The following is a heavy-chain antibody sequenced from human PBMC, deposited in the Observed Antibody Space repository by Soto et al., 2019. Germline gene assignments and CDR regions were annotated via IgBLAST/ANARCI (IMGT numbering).Heavy chain of an antibody. V-gene: IGHV3-23*01. CDR2: IGGSGSST. D-gene: IGHD1-26*01. CDR1: GFTFSSYA. CDR3: AKDRGWPAATTRGWDY. J-gene: IGHJ4*02. Sequence: EVQLLESGGGLVQPGGSLRLSCAASGFTFSSYAMSWVRQAPGKGLEWVSGIGGSGSSTYYADSVKGRFTISRDNSKNTLYVQMNSLRAEDTAVYYCAKDRGWPAATTRGWDYWGQGTLVTVSS.